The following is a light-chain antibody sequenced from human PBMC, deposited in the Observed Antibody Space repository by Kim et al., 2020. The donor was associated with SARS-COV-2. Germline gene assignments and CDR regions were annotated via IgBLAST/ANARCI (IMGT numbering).Light chain of an antibody. CDR1: QSIGTW. J-gene: IGKJ4*01. Sequence: DIQMTQSPSTLSVSVGDRVTITCRASQSIGTWLAWYQQKPGKAPRLLIYEASNLDSGVPSRFSDSGSGTEFTLTISSLQTEDFATYDCQQYNRSPGLTFGGGTKLEI. V-gene: IGKV1-5*03. CDR3: QQYNRSPGLT. CDR2: EAS.